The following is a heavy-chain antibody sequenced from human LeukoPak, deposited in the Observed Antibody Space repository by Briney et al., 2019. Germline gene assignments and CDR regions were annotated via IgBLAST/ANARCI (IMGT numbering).Heavy chain of an antibody. D-gene: IGHD3-10*01. Sequence: GGSLRLSCAASGFTFSDYCMSWIRQAPGKGLEWVSYISSSGSTIYYADSVKGRFTISRDNAKNSLYLQMNSLRAEDTAVYYCARSPVYYGSGSYYNIDYWGQGTLVTVSS. J-gene: IGHJ4*02. V-gene: IGHV3-11*01. CDR1: GFTFSDYC. CDR2: ISSSGSTI. CDR3: ARSPVYYGSGSYYNIDY.